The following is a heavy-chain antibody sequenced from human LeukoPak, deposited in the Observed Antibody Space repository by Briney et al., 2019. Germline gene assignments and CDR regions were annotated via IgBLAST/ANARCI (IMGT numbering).Heavy chain of an antibody. CDR1: GGSISSSSYY. D-gene: IGHD3-22*01. CDR2: IYYSGST. Sequence: SETLSLTCTVSGGSISSSSYYWGWIRQPPGKGLEWIGYIYYSGSTYYNPSLKSRVTISVDTSKNQFSLKLSSVTAADTAVYYCARPSSGYRDAFDIWGQGTMVTVSS. V-gene: IGHV4-39*07. J-gene: IGHJ3*02. CDR3: ARPSSGYRDAFDI.